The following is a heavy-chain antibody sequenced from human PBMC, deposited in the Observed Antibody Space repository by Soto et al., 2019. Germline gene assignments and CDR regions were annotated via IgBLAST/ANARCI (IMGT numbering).Heavy chain of an antibody. J-gene: IGHJ4*02. CDR1: GFTFSSYG. D-gene: IGHD3-9*01. V-gene: IGHV3-23*01. CDR3: ARDVGLDSDDFFAY. CDR2: IRGDGGQT. Sequence: GGSLRLSCTASGFTFSSYGMGWVHQAPGKGLQWVSTIRGDGGQTHYTDSVKGRFSISRDNSKNTVYLQMDSLRAEDTAMYFCARDVGLDSDDFFAYWGQGTQVTVSS.